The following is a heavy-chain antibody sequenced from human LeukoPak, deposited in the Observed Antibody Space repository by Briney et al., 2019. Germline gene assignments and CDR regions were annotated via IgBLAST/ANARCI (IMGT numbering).Heavy chain of an antibody. Sequence: GGSLSLSCAASGFTFSSYAMHWVRQAPGKGLEWVAVISYDGSNKYYADSVKGRFTISRDNSKNTLYLQMNSLRAEDTAVYYCARESRAAASTLDYWGQGTLVTVSS. V-gene: IGHV3-30*04. CDR1: GFTFSSYA. D-gene: IGHD6-13*01. CDR3: ARESRAAASTLDY. CDR2: ISYDGSNK. J-gene: IGHJ4*02.